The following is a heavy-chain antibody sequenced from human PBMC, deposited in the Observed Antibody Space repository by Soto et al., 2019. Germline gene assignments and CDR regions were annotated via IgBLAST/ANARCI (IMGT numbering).Heavy chain of an antibody. CDR2: ISGSGGST. V-gene: IGHV3-23*01. D-gene: IGHD3-3*01. CDR3: AKRSRTLQPDFWSGYLHYYYYMDV. J-gene: IGHJ6*03. Sequence: GGSLRLSCAASGFTFSSYAMSWVRQAPGKGLEWVSAISGSGGSTYYADSVKGRFTISRDNSKNTLYLQMNSLRAEDTAVYYCAKRSRTLQPDFWSGYLHYYYYMDVWGKGTTVTVSS. CDR1: GFTFSSYA.